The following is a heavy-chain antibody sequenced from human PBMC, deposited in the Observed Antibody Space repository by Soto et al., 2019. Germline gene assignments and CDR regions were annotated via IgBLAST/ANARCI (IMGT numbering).Heavy chain of an antibody. V-gene: IGHV4-39*01. CDR2: IYYSGST. Sequence: SETLSLTCTFSGGSISSSSYYWGWIRQPPGKGLEWIGSIYYSGSTYYNPSLKSRVTISVDTSKNQFSLKLSSVTAADTAVYYCSRGGLIGSAPPYYFDDWGKGTLVTVSS. J-gene: IGHJ4*02. CDR3: SRGGLIGSAPPYYFDD. D-gene: IGHD2-8*01. CDR1: GGSISSSSYY.